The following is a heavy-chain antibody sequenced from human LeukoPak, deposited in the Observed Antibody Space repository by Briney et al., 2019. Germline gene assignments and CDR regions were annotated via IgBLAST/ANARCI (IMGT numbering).Heavy chain of an antibody. D-gene: IGHD3-22*01. V-gene: IGHV3-30*04. CDR1: GFTFSSYA. CDR2: ISYDGSNK. CDR3: ARDPADYYDSSGYYAG. Sequence: GGSLRLSCAASGFTFSSYAMHWVRQAPGKGLEWVAVISYDGSNKYYADSVKGRFTISRDNSKNTLYLQMNSLRAEDTAVYYCARDPADYYDSSGYYAGWGQGTLVTVSS. J-gene: IGHJ4*02.